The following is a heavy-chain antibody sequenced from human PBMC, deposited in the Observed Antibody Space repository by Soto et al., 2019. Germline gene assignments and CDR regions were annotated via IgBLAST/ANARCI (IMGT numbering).Heavy chain of an antibody. D-gene: IGHD3-3*01. CDR2: IYYSGST. V-gene: IGHV4-39*01. CDR3: ANVNKSITIFAVGGMDV. Sequence: QLQLQESGPGLVKTSETMSLTCTVSGGSISSRRYYWGWIRQPPWKGLEWIGSIYYSGSTYYTPSLMSRVTISVDTSENQCSLKLSSVAAADTAVYYCANVNKSITIFAVGGMDVWGQWTTVTVSS. J-gene: IGHJ6*01. CDR1: GGSISSRRYY.